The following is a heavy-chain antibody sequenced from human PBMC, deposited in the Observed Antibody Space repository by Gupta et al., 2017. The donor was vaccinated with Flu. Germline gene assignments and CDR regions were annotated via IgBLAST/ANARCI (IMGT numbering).Heavy chain of an antibody. CDR3: ARAGQYRFDY. D-gene: IGHD3-16*02. Sequence: HWVRQAPGKGLIWVSRINTDGRTINYADSVKGRFTISRDDAKNTLYLQMNSLRAEDTAVYYCARAGQYRFDYWGQGALVTVSS. V-gene: IGHV3-74*01. J-gene: IGHJ4*02. CDR2: INTDGRTI.